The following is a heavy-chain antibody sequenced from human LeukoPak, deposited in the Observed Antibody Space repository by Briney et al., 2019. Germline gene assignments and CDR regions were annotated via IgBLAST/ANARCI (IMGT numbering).Heavy chain of an antibody. J-gene: IGHJ4*02. D-gene: IGHD6-13*01. CDR2: ISRNSGAI. Sequence: PGRSLRLSCAASGFTFDDYAMHWVRQAPGKGLEWVSGISRNSGAIGYADSVKGRFTISRDNAKNSLSLQMNSLRAEDTALYYCAKGHRGSSWYYFDYWGQGTLVTVSS. CDR1: GFTFDDYA. CDR3: AKGHRGSSWYYFDY. V-gene: IGHV3-9*01.